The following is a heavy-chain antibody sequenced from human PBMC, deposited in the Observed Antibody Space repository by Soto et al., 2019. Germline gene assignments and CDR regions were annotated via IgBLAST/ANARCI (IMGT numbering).Heavy chain of an antibody. Sequence: SETLSLTCTVSGGSISTYYWSWIRQPPGKGLEWIGYIYYSGSTTYNPSLRSPVTISVDTSTNQFSLKLGSVTAADTAVYYCARSRWDSNWFDPWGQGILVTVSS. CDR3: ARSRWDSNWFDP. CDR1: GGSISTYY. D-gene: IGHD1-26*01. J-gene: IGHJ5*02. V-gene: IGHV4-59*01. CDR2: IYYSGST.